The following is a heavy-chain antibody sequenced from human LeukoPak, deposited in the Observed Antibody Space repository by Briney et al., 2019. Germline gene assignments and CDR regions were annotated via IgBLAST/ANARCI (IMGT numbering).Heavy chain of an antibody. Sequence: GGSLRLSCAASGFTFSSYPMNWVRQAPGKGLEWVSGIGGSGDTTYNADSVKGRFTISRDSSKNTLYLQLSGLRVEDTAVYYCANGRLVPAALLDYWGRGTLVTVSS. CDR2: IGGSGDTT. V-gene: IGHV3-23*01. D-gene: IGHD2-2*01. CDR3: ANGRLVPAALLDY. CDR1: GFTFSSYP. J-gene: IGHJ4*02.